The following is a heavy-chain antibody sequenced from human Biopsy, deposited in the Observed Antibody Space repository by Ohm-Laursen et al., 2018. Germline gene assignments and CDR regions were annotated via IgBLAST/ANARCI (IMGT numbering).Heavy chain of an antibody. J-gene: IGHJ4*02. CDR3: ASAHQYCSATTCNGGSDF. D-gene: IGHD2-15*01. CDR1: GFTFSTYW. Sequence: SLRLSCTASGFTFSTYWMTWVRQAPGKGLEWVANKNQGGSEKYYVDSVKGRFTISRDNAKDSLDLQMSSLRVEDTALYYCASAHQYCSATTCNGGSDFWGQGTLVTVSS. CDR2: KNQGGSEK. V-gene: IGHV3-7*01.